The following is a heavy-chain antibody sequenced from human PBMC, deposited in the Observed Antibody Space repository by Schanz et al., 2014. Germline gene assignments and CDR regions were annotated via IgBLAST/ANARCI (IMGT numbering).Heavy chain of an antibody. V-gene: IGHV3-74*01. Sequence: EVQLVQSGGGLVQPGGSLRLSCAASGFTFSSHCMHWVRQDPGKGLVWVARINSVGSNTDYADSVKGRFTISRDNSRDTVYLQMNSLRADDTAMYYCARWFLIRGVILDSWGQGTLVTVSS. CDR3: ARWFLIRGVILDS. CDR2: INSVGSNT. D-gene: IGHD3-10*01. J-gene: IGHJ4*02. CDR1: GFTFSSHC.